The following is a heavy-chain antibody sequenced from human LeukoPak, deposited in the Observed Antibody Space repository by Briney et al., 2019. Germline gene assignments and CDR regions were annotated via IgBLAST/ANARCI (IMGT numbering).Heavy chain of an antibody. CDR2: ISAYNGNT. J-gene: IGHJ4*02. CDR1: GYTFTSYG. Sequence: GASVKVSCKASGYTFTSYGISWVRQAPGQGLEWMGWISAYNGNTNYAQKLQGRVTMTTDTSTSTAYMELRSLRSDDTAVYYCARYCSSTSCYGIDYWGQGTLVTVSS. V-gene: IGHV1-18*01. D-gene: IGHD2-2*01. CDR3: ARYCSSTSCYGIDY.